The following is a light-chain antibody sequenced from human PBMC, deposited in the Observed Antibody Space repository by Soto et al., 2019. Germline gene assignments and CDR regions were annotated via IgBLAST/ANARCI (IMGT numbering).Light chain of an antibody. V-gene: IGKV3-11*01. CDR2: DAS. Sequence: EIVLTQSPATLSFSPGERATLSCRASQSVSSYLAWYQQKPGQAPKLLIYDASNRATGIPARFSGSGSGTDCTLTISSLEHEDCAVYYCQQRSNWPPTFGQGTKLPIK. J-gene: IGKJ2*01. CDR3: QQRSNWPPT. CDR1: QSVSSY.